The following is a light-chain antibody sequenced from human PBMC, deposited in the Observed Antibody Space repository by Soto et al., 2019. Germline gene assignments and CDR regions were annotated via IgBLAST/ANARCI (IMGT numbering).Light chain of an antibody. V-gene: IGKV3-15*01. CDR3: QQCNNWPYS. Sequence: EVVMTQSPATLSVSPGERATLSCRASQSVRSNLVWYQQKPGQPPRLLIYDASTRATGIPARFSGSGSGTDFTIPISSRQAEDFALYFCQQCNNWPYSFGRGTKLEIK. CDR2: DAS. CDR1: QSVRSN. J-gene: IGKJ2*01.